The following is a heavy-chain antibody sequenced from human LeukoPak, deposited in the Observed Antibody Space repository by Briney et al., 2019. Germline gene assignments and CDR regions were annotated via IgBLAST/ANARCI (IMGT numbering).Heavy chain of an antibody. CDR3: ARVVQNSGTIDY. CDR2: IYRSEST. CDR1: SYSNSRGSC. V-gene: IGHV4-38-2*02. Sequence: SDTLSLTCTVSSYSNSRGSCWGWIGPPPGAGLDWIGSIYRSESTLYNPSLKSRVTISVDTSKNQFSLKLSSVTAADSALYYCARVVQNSGTIDYWGQGTLVTVSS. J-gene: IGHJ4*02. D-gene: IGHD3-10*01.